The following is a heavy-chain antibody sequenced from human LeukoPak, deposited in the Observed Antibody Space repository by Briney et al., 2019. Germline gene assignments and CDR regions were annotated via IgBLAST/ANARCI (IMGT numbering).Heavy chain of an antibody. Sequence: PSETLSLTCAVSGYSISSGYYWGWIRQSPGRALEWIATIFHSGSIYYNPSLKSRVALSVDTSKNQFSLKLNSVTAADTAVYYCARMGVSYYYDSSTYYPVAFDVWGQGTIVTVSS. CDR1: GYSISSGYY. J-gene: IGHJ3*01. V-gene: IGHV4-38-2*01. CDR2: IFHSGSI. D-gene: IGHD3-22*01. CDR3: ARMGVSYYYDSSTYYPVAFDV.